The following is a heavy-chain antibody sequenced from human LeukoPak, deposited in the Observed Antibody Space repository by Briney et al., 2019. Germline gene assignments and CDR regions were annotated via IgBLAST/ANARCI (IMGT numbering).Heavy chain of an antibody. Sequence: SETLSLTCTVSGGSISSYYWSWIRQPPGKGLEWIGYIYYSGSTNYNPSLKSRVTISVDTSKNQFSLKLSSVTAADTAVYYCARHKGGWSIDCWGQGTLVTVSS. CDR3: ARHKGGWSIDC. CDR1: GGSISSYY. D-gene: IGHD6-19*01. CDR2: IYYSGST. J-gene: IGHJ4*02. V-gene: IGHV4-59*01.